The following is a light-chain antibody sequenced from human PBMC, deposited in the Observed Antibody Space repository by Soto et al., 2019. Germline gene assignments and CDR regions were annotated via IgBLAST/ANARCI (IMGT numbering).Light chain of an antibody. V-gene: IGKV3-15*01. CDR2: GAS. CDR3: QQYNNWPPLT. Sequence: EIVMTQSPATLSVSPGERATLSCRASQSVSSNLAWYQQKPGQAPRLLIYGASTRATGIPARFSGSGSGTEFTLTISSLQFEDFGVYYCQQYNNWPPLTFGGGTTVEIK. CDR1: QSVSSN. J-gene: IGKJ4*01.